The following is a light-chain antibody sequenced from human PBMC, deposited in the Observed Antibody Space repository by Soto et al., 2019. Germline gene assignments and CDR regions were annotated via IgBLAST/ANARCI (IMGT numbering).Light chain of an antibody. CDR3: QQFCTSLT. J-gene: IGKJ4*01. CDR2: DVS. V-gene: IGKV3D-20*01. Sequence: EIVLTQSPATLSLSPGERAPLSCGASQSVSSLYLAWYQQKPGLAPRLLMYDVSKRFTGTPDRFSGSGSGTDFSLTITRLEPEDSAVYYCQQFCTSLTFGGGTKVEI. CDR1: QSVSSLY.